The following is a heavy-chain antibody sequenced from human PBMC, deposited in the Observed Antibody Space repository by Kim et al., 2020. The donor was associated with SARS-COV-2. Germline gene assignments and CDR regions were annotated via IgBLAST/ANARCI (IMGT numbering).Heavy chain of an antibody. CDR2: IKSDGSIT. CDR1: GFTFSSYW. J-gene: IGHJ6*03. Sequence: GGSLRLSCAASGFTFSSYWMYWVRQAPSKGLVWVSRIKSDGSITTYADSVKGRFTISRDNAKNTLYLQMNSLRAEDTAIYYCARVFYMDVWGKGTTVIVS. V-gene: IGHV3-74*01. CDR3: ARVFYMDV.